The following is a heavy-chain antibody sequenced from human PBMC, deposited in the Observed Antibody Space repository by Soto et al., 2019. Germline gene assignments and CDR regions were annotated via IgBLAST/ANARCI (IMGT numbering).Heavy chain of an antibody. Sequence: EVQLLESGGGLVQPGGSLRLSCAASGFTFSSYAMSWVRQAPGKGLEWVSAISGSGGSTYYADSVKGRFTISRDNSKNTLYLQMSSLRAEDTAVYYCAGKSSRGYGDYLDYWGQGTLVTVSS. J-gene: IGHJ4*02. CDR2: ISGSGGST. CDR1: GFTFSSYA. CDR3: AGKSSRGYGDYLDY. D-gene: IGHD6-25*01. V-gene: IGHV3-23*01.